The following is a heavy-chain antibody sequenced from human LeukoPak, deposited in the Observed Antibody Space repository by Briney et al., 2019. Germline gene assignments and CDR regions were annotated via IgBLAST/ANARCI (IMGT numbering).Heavy chain of an antibody. Sequence: SETLSLTCTVSGGSISSYYWSWIRQPAGKGLEWIGRIYTSGSTGYDPSLKSRVTMSVDTSKNQFSLKLSSVTAADTAVYYCARVDLRAAYFDYWGQGTLVTVSS. V-gene: IGHV4-4*07. CDR3: ARVDLRAAYFDY. CDR2: IYTSGST. CDR1: GGSISSYY. D-gene: IGHD2-15*01. J-gene: IGHJ4*02.